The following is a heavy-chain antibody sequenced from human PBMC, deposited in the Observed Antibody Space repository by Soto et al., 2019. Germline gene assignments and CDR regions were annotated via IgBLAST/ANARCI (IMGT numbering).Heavy chain of an antibody. CDR3: ARGFSGRGPIDL. V-gene: IGHV3-48*02. Sequence: EVQLVESGGGLVQPGGSLRLSCEASGFIFSSYSMNWVRQAPGKGLEWVSYISSSGSPIYYADSLKGRFTISRDNAKNLLFLQMNSLRDEDTAVYHCARGFSGRGPIDLWGQGTLVTVSS. CDR1: GFIFSSYS. D-gene: IGHD6-19*01. J-gene: IGHJ3*01. CDR2: ISSSGSPI.